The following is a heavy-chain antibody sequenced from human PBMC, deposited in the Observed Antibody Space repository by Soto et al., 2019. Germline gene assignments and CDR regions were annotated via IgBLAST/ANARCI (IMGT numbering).Heavy chain of an antibody. CDR3: AREDYYGSGSYYNNDAFAI. J-gene: IGHJ3*02. D-gene: IGHD3-10*01. V-gene: IGHV1-69*08. CDR1: GGTFSTYI. Sequence: QAQLVQSGAEVKKPGSSVKVSCKASGGTFSTYIISWVRQAPGQGLEWMGRIIPILGIANYAQNFQGRVTITAGKSTSTVYMELSSLRSEDTAVYYCAREDYYGSGSYYNNDAFAIWGQGTMVTVSS. CDR2: IIPILGIA.